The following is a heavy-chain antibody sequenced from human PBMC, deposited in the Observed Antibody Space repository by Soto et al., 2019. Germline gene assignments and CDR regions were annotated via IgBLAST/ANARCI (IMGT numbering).Heavy chain of an antibody. Sequence: PSETLSLTCTVSGGSISSGGYYWSWIRQHPGKGLEWIGYIYYSGSTNYNPSLKSRVTMSVDTSKNQFSLKLSSVTAADTAVYYCARDRNWNFGGDWFDPWGQGTLVTVSS. J-gene: IGHJ5*02. V-gene: IGHV4-61*08. CDR1: GGSISSGGYY. CDR3: ARDRNWNFGGDWFDP. D-gene: IGHD1-20*01. CDR2: IYYSGST.